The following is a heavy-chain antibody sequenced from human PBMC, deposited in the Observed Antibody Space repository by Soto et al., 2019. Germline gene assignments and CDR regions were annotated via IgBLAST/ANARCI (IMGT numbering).Heavy chain of an antibody. Sequence: EVQLLESGGDLVQPGGSLRLSCAASGFTFSSYAMSWVRQAPGKGLEWVSAISGSGGTTYYADSVEGRFTISRDSSKNTLYLLMYSLRAEDTATYYCAKFFVATGESSGWPWSFHYWGQGTLVTVSS. J-gene: IGHJ4*02. CDR2: ISGSGGTT. CDR1: GFTFSSYA. CDR3: AKFFVATGESSGWPWSFHY. D-gene: IGHD6-25*01. V-gene: IGHV3-23*01.